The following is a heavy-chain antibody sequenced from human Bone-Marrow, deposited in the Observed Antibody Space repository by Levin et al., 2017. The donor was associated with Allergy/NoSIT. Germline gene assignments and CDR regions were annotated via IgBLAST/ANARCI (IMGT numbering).Heavy chain of an antibody. D-gene: IGHD3-16*01. Sequence: GGSLRLSCAASGFTLSTYWMHWVRQVPGKGLVWVSRINEDGSRIDYADSMKGRFTISRDIAKNTLYLEMNSLRAEDTAVYYCSRDTFGPKDYWGQGTLVTVSS. CDR2: INEDGSRI. J-gene: IGHJ4*02. V-gene: IGHV3-74*01. CDR1: GFTLSTYW. CDR3: SRDTFGPKDY.